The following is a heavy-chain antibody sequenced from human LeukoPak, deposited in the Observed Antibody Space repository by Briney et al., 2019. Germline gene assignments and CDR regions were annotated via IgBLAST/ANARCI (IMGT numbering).Heavy chain of an antibody. V-gene: IGHV5-51*01. CDR2: IYPGDSDT. Sequence: GESLKISCKGSGYSFTSYWVGWVRQMPGKGLEWMGIIYPGDSDTRYSPSFQGQVTISADKSISTAYLQWSSLKASDTAMYYCARRPSATGADFDYWGQGTLVTVSS. J-gene: IGHJ4*02. CDR3: ARRPSATGADFDY. D-gene: IGHD7-27*01. CDR1: GYSFTSYW.